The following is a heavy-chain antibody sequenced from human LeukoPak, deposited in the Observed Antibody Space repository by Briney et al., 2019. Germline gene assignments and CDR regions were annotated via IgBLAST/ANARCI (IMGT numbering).Heavy chain of an antibody. CDR1: VGSISSFS. Sequence: SETLSLTCSVSVGSISSFSWAWIRQPPGKGLEWIGFVYKRESANYHPSLESRLTISVDTSNTQFSLKLTSVTAADAAVYYCASVSGPGVATGSRTFDLWGQGTMVTVSS. D-gene: IGHD2-8*01. CDR2: VYKRESA. V-gene: IGHV4-59*01. J-gene: IGHJ3*01. CDR3: ASVSGPGVATGSRTFDL.